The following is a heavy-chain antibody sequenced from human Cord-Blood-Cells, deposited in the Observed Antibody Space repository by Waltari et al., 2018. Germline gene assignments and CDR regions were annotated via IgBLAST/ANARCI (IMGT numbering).Heavy chain of an antibody. Sequence: QLQLQESGPGLVKPSETLSLTCTVAGGSISSSSYSWGWIRPPPGTGLEWMGSIYYSGSTYYNPSLKSRVTISVDTSKNQFSLKLSSVTAADTAVYYCARIPYLSSGYYYYYYYGMDVWGQGTTVTVSS. CDR2: IYYSGST. D-gene: IGHD3-22*01. CDR3: ARIPYLSSGYYYYYYYGMDV. J-gene: IGHJ6*02. V-gene: IGHV4-39*01. CDR1: GGSISSSSYS.